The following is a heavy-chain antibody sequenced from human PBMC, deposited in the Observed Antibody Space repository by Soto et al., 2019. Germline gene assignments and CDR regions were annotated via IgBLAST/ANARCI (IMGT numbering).Heavy chain of an antibody. V-gene: IGHV1-58*01. CDR1: GYTFTSYY. CDR2: IVVGSGNT. J-gene: IGHJ4*02. D-gene: IGHD4-4*01. Sequence: SVKVSCKASGYTFTSYYVQWVRQASGQRLEWIGWIVVGSGNTNYAQKFQERVTITRDMSISTAYLQWSSLKASDTAMYYCARHQHSNPDYWGQGTLVTVSS. CDR3: ARHQHSNPDY.